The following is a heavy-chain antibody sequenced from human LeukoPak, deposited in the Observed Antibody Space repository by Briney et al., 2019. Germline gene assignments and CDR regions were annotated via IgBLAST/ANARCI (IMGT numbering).Heavy chain of an antibody. CDR1: GYTFTGYY. D-gene: IGHD4-11*01. Sequence: ASVKVSCKASGYTFTGYYMHWVRRAPGQGLEWMGWINPNSGGTNYAQKFQGRVTMTRDTSISTAYMELSRLRSDDTAVYYCARVYSNFIRSGDDAFDIWGQGTMVTVS. CDR2: INPNSGGT. CDR3: ARVYSNFIRSGDDAFDI. V-gene: IGHV1-2*02. J-gene: IGHJ3*02.